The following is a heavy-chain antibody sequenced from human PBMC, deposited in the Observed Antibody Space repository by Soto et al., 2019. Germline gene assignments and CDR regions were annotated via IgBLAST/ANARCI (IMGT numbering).Heavy chain of an antibody. CDR2: ISAYNVNT. D-gene: IGHD3-22*01. V-gene: IGHV1-18*01. J-gene: IGHJ1*01. CDR1: GYTFTSYG. Sequence: QVQLVQSGAEVKKPGASVKVSCKASGYTFTSYGISWVRQAPGQGLEWMGWISAYNVNTNYAQKIQGRVTMTTDTSTSTAYMELRSLRSDDTAVYYCARAVDYYDSSGYYTHEYFQHWGQGTLVTVSS. CDR3: ARAVDYYDSSGYYTHEYFQH.